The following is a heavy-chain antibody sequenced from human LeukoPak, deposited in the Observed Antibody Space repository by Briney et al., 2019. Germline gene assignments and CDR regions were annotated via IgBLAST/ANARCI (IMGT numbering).Heavy chain of an antibody. J-gene: IGHJ3*02. Sequence: ASVKVSCKASGYTFSSDGISWVRQAPGQGLEWMGWINPNSGGTNYTQKFQGRVTMTRDTSISTAYMELSRLRSDDTAVYYCARDKGDGYKSGPGAFDIWGQGTMVTVSS. V-gene: IGHV1-2*02. CDR3: ARDKGDGYKSGPGAFDI. D-gene: IGHD5-24*01. CDR2: INPNSGGT. CDR1: GYTFSSDG.